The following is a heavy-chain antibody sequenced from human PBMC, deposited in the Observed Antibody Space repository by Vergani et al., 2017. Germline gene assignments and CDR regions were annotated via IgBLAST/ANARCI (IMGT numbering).Heavy chain of an antibody. D-gene: IGHD2-21*02. V-gene: IGHV4-39*01. CDR3: ARHLAYCGGDCYPYYYGMDV. Sequence: QLVLEESGPGLVKPSETLSLTCTVSGGSIGGSSYYWGWIRQPPGKGLEWIGSIYYSGSTYYNPSLKSRVTISVDTSKNQFSLKLSSVTAADTAVYYCARHLAYCGGDCYPYYYGMDVWGQGTTVTVSS. J-gene: IGHJ6*02. CDR2: IYYSGST. CDR1: GGSIGGSSYY.